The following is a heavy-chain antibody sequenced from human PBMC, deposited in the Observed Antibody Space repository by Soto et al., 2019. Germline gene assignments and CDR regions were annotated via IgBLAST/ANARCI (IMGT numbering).Heavy chain of an antibody. V-gene: IGHV1-69*01. D-gene: IGHD4-17*01. CDR2: IIPIFGTA. CDR1: GGTFSSYA. J-gene: IGHJ4*02. Sequence: VXVSCXXSGGTFSSYAISWVRQAPGQGLEWMGGIIPIFGTANYAQKFQGRVTITADESTSTAYMELSSLRSEDTAVYYCARSPTTVTYLDYWGQGTLVTVSS. CDR3: ARSPTTVTYLDY.